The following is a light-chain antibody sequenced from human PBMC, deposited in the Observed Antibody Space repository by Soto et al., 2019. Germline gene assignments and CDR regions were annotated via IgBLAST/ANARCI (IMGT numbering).Light chain of an antibody. CDR3: QQYGSSPPVT. V-gene: IGKV3-20*01. CDR1: QSVSSSY. CDR2: GAS. Sequence: ELVMTQSPGTLSLSPWERATLSCRASQSVSSSYLAWYQQKPGQAPRLLIYGASNRATGIPDRFSGSGSGTDFTLTISRLEPEDFAVYYCQQYGSSPPVTFGGGTKVDTK. J-gene: IGKJ4*01.